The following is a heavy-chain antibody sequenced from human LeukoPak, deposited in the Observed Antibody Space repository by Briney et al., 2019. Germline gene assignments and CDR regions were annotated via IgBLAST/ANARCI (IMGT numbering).Heavy chain of an antibody. CDR3: ARRPLDLDTAIVFDY. Sequence: SETLSLTCTVSGGSISSSSYYWAWIRQPPGKGLEWIGSIYYSVNSYYNPSLKSRVTISVDTSKNQFSLKLSSVTGADRAVYYCARRPLDLDTAIVFDYWGQGTLATVSS. D-gene: IGHD5-18*01. V-gene: IGHV4-39*01. J-gene: IGHJ4*02. CDR2: IYYSVNS. CDR1: GGSISSSSYY.